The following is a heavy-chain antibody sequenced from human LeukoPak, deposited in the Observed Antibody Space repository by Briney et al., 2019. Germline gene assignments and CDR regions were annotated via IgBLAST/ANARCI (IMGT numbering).Heavy chain of an antibody. J-gene: IGHJ3*02. V-gene: IGHV3-30*09. CDR3: ARARRERTTFTGAFDI. CDR2: ISYDGSNK. D-gene: IGHD1-1*01. Sequence: GGSLRLSCAASGFTFSSYAMHWVRQAPGKGLEWVAVISYDGSNKYYADSVKGRFAISRDNSKNTLYLRMNSLRAEDTAVYYCARARRERTTFTGAFDIWGQGTMVTVSS. CDR1: GFTFSSYA.